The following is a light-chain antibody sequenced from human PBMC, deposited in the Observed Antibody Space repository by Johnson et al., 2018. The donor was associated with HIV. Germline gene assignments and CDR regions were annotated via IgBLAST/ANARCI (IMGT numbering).Light chain of an antibody. CDR2: DNN. CDR3: ETWDSSLSGV. Sequence: QSVLTQPPSVSAAPGQKVTISCFGSDSDIGNNYVSWYQQLPGTAPKLLIYDNNKRPSGIPDRFSGSKCGTSATLGITGLQTGDEADYYCETWDSSLSGVFGTGPQFTVL. V-gene: IGLV1-51*01. J-gene: IGLJ1*01. CDR1: DSDIGNNY.